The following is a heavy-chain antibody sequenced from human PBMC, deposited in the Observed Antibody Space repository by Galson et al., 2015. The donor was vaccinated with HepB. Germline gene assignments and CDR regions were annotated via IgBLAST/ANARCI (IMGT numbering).Heavy chain of an antibody. Sequence: SVKVSCKASGYTFTSYYMHWVRQAPGQGLEWMGIINPSGGSTSYAQKFQGRVTMTRDTSTSTVYMELSSLRSEDTAVYYCARQYIVGATRDAFDIWGQGTMVTVSS. CDR3: ARQYIVGATRDAFDI. V-gene: IGHV1-46*03. CDR1: GYTFTSYY. J-gene: IGHJ3*02. D-gene: IGHD1-26*01. CDR2: INPSGGST.